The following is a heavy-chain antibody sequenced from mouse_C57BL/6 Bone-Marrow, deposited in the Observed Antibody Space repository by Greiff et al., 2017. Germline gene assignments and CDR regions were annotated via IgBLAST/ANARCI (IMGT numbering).Heavy chain of an antibody. CDR1: GFTFSSYG. D-gene: IGHD2-4*01. J-gene: IGHJ2*01. Sequence: EVMLVESGGDLVKPGGSLKLSCAASGFTFSSYGLSWVRPTPDQRLEWVATIRSGGSYPYYPDSVKGRFTISRDNAKNTLYLQMSRLKSEDTAMYYCARGIYYDYDDYWGQGTTLTVSS. CDR3: ARGIYYDYDDY. CDR2: IRSGGSYP. V-gene: IGHV5-6*01.